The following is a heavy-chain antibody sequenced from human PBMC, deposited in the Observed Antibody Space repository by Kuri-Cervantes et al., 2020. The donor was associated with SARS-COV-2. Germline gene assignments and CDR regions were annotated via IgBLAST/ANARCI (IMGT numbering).Heavy chain of an antibody. Sequence: SVKVSCKDSGGTFSSYTISWVRQALGQGLEWMGRIIPILGIASYAQKFQGRVTMTRDTSTSTVYMELSSLRSEDTAVYYCARAQEHNAQQLAGVDYWGQGTLVTVSS. CDR2: IIPILGIA. CDR1: GGTFSSYT. J-gene: IGHJ4*02. V-gene: IGHV1-69*02. D-gene: IGHD6-13*01. CDR3: ARAQEHNAQQLAGVDY.